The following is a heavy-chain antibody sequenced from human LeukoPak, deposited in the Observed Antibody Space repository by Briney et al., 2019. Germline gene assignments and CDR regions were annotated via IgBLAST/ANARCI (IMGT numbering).Heavy chain of an antibody. D-gene: IGHD3-9*01. Sequence: SETLSLTCAVYGGSFSGYYWSWIRQPPGKGLEWIGEINHSGSTNYNPSLKSRVTLSVDTSKNQFSLKLSSVTAADTAVYYCARGGSVLRYFDWLLSTNWFDPWGQGTLVTVSS. CDR3: ARGGSVLRYFDWLLSTNWFDP. CDR1: GGSFSGYY. J-gene: IGHJ5*02. CDR2: INHSGST. V-gene: IGHV4-34*01.